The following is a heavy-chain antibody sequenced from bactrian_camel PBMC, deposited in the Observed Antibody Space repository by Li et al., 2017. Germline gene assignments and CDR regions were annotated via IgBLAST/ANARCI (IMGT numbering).Heavy chain of an antibody. Sequence: HVQLVESGGGSVQAGGSLRLSCAASGNTYTSSCMGWFRQAPGKERERVARIDSDGAIRYADSVKGRFTIAKGQAKHTLYLQMNSLKPDDTATYYCAARFQGGFGYGGLCTDVPGDFPYWGQGTQVTVS. D-gene: IGHD5*01. CDR3: AARFQGGFGYGGLCTDVPGDFPY. CDR2: IDSDGAI. CDR1: GNTYTSSC. J-gene: IGHJ6*01. V-gene: IGHV3S53*01.